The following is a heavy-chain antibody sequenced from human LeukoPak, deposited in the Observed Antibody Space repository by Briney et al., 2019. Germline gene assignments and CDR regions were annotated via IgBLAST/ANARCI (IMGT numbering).Heavy chain of an antibody. J-gene: IGHJ4*02. V-gene: IGHV3-43*02. CDR2: ISGDGVST. Sequence: GGSLRLSCVASGLPIGDFAMHWVRQAPGQGLEWVSLISGDGVSTFYADSVKGRFSISRDNSKNSLYLEMNSLRTEDAAMYYCAKESGKFDYWGQGTLVAVSS. CDR1: GLPIGDFA. CDR3: AKESGKFDY.